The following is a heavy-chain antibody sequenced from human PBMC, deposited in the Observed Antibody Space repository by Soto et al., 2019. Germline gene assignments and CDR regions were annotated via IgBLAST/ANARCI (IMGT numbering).Heavy chain of an antibody. CDR2: IWYDGSNK. V-gene: IGHV3-33*01. Sequence: QVQLVESGGGVVQPGRSLRLSCAASGFTFSSYGMHWVRQAPGKGLEWVAVIWYDGSNKYYADSVKGRFTISRDNSKNTLYLQMNSLGAEDTAVYYWARGAYGSGGDWGQGTLVTVSS. J-gene: IGHJ4*02. D-gene: IGHD3-10*01. CDR3: ARGAYGSGGD. CDR1: GFTFSSYG.